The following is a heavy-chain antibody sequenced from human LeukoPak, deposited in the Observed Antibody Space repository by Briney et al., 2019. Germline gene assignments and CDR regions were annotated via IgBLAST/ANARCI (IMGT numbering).Heavy chain of an antibody. CDR2: IYYSGST. CDR3: ARDHGDYRFDY. CDR1: GGSISSYY. D-gene: IGHD4-17*01. V-gene: IGHV4-59*01. J-gene: IGHJ4*02. Sequence: SETLSLTXTVSGGSISSYYWSWIRQPPGKGLEWIGYIYYSGSTNYNPSLKSRVTISVDTSKNQLSLKLSSVTAADTAVYYCARDHGDYRFDYWGRGTLVTVSS.